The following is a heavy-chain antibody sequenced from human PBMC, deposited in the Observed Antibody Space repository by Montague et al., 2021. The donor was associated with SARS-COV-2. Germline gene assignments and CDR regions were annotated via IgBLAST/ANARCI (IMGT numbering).Heavy chain of an antibody. D-gene: IGHD3-22*01. CDR2: IYFSGGA. J-gene: IGHJ5*02. Sequence: SETLSLTCAVSGDSISSSYWSCILQPPGEGLEGIVHIYFSGGANYNPSFKSRVAISVSTSKNEISLKLKSVTAADTAVYYCARGVSYDTLGPWGQGTLVTGSS. CDR3: ARGVSYDTLGP. V-gene: IGHV4-59*01. CDR1: GDSISSSY.